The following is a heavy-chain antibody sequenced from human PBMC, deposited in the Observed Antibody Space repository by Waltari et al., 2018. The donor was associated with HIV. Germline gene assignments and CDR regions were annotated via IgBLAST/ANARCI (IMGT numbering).Heavy chain of an antibody. CDR3: AREDYDSSGYFDY. J-gene: IGHJ4*02. V-gene: IGHV3-7*01. CDR1: GFTFSSLW. Sequence: EVQLVESGGGLVQPGGSLRLSCAASGFTFSSLWMSWVRQGPGKGLEWVANIKKDGSEKYYVDSVKGRFTISRDNAKNSLYLQMNSLRAEDTAVYYCAREDYDSSGYFDYWGQGTLVTVSS. CDR2: IKKDGSEK. D-gene: IGHD3-22*01.